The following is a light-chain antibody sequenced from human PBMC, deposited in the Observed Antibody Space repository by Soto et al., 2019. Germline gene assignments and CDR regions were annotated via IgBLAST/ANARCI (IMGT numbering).Light chain of an antibody. V-gene: IGKV3-11*01. CDR3: QQYGSLIT. Sequence: EIVLTQSPVTPSLSAGERATLSCRASRSVTTYFAWYQQKPGQAPRLLIYDVSNRAPAIPDRFSGSGSGTDFTLTINRLEPEDSAVYYCQQYGSLITFGQGTRREIK. CDR2: DVS. J-gene: IGKJ5*01. CDR1: RSVTTY.